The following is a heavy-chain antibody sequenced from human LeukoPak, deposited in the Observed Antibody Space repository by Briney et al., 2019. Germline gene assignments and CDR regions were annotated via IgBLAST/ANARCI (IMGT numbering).Heavy chain of an antibody. CDR1: GGSINNYD. CDR3: ARGAGSAPMDS. J-gene: IGHJ4*02. V-gene: IGHV4-59*08. Sequence: AETLSLTCTVSGGSINNYDWSWFRQPPGAGLEWLGYIYYTGSTNYTPYLKTPLTTSVDTSKTQFSLKLSCVTAAEMAVYFCARGAGSAPMDSWGEGTLVSASS. CDR2: IYYTGST. D-gene: IGHD2-2*01.